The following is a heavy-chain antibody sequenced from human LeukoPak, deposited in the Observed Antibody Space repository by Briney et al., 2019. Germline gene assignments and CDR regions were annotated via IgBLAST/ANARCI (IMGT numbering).Heavy chain of an antibody. V-gene: IGHV3-74*03. CDR2: INPDGTGT. CDR1: GFAFSRYT. D-gene: IGHD2-21*01. CDR3: ARVYQFVFDY. J-gene: IGHJ4*02. Sequence: GGSLRLSCAASGFAFSRYTMNWVRQAPGKGLVWVSQINPDGTGTTYADSVKGRFAISRDNAKNTVYLQMNSLTAEDTAVYYCARVYQFVFDYWGQGTLVTVSS.